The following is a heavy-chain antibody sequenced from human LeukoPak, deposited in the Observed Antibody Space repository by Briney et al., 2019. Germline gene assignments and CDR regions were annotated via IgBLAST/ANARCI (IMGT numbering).Heavy chain of an antibody. CDR2: SIPIFGTA. CDR1: GGTFSSYA. V-gene: IGHV1-69*06. CDR3: ARALSRLWFGELLPKS. D-gene: IGHD3-10*01. Sequence: ASVKVSCEASGGTFSSYAISWVRQAPGQGLEWMGGSIPIFGTANYAQKFQGRVTITADKSTSTAYMELSSLRSEDTAVYYCARALSRLWFGELLPKSWGQGTLVTVSS. J-gene: IGHJ5*01.